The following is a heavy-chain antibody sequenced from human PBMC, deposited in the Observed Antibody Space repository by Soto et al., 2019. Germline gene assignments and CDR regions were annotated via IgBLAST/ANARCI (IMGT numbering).Heavy chain of an antibody. D-gene: IGHD6-19*01. CDR1: GGSFSDYF. CDR2: INHSGST. V-gene: IGHV4-34*01. Sequence: SETLSLTCAVYGGSFSDYFWSWIRQPPGKGLEWIGEINHSGSTNHNPSLKSRVTISVDTSKNQFSLILSSVTAADTAVYYCARPKKYSSGWYGGYFFDYWRQRSLVTVSS. J-gene: IGHJ4*02. CDR3: ARPKKYSSGWYGGYFFDY.